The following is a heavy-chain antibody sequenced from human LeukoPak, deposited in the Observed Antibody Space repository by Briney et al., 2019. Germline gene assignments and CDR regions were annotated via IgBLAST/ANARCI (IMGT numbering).Heavy chain of an antibody. CDR3: ATERYCSGGSCSNHDY. D-gene: IGHD2-15*01. Sequence: GGSLRLSCAASGFTFSSYAMSWVRQAPGKGLEWVSAISGGGGSTYYADSVKGRFTISRDNSKNTLYLQMNSLRAEDTDVYYCATERYCSGGSCSNHDYWGQGTLVTVSS. CDR1: GFTFSSYA. V-gene: IGHV3-23*01. J-gene: IGHJ4*02. CDR2: ISGGGGST.